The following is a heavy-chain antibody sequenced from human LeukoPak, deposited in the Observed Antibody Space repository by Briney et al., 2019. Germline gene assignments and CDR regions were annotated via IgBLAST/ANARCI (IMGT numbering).Heavy chain of an antibody. D-gene: IGHD4-17*01. J-gene: IGHJ4*02. CDR3: ARAPPDYGDYFDY. CDR1: GGSFSGYY. V-gene: IGHV4-34*01. Sequence: SETLSLTCAVYGGSFSGYYWSRIRQPPGKGLEWIGEINHSGSTNYNPSLKSRVTISVDTSKNQISLKLSSVTAADTAVYYCARAPPDYGDYFDYWGQGTLVTVSS. CDR2: INHSGST.